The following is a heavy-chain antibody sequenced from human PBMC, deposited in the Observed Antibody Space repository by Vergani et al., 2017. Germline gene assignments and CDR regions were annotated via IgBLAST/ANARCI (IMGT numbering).Heavy chain of an antibody. CDR1: GGSFSGYY. V-gene: IGHV4-34*01. CDR2: INHSGST. D-gene: IGHD3-22*01. J-gene: IGHJ4*02. CDR3: ASQGLYYYDSSGYWEEY. Sequence: QVQLQQWGAGLLKPSETLSLTCAVYGGSFSGYYWSWIRHPPGKGLEWIGEINHSGSTNYNPSLKSRVTISVETSKNQFSLKLSSETAADTAVYYCASQGLYYYDSSGYWEEYWGQGTLVTVSS.